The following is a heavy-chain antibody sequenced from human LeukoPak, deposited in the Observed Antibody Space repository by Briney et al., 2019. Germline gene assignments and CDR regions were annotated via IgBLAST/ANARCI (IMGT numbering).Heavy chain of an antibody. CDR1: GGSISSYY. Sequence: KPSETLSLTCTVSGGSISSYYWSWIRQPPGKGLERIGYIFYSGDTNYNPALKSRVAISVDTSKNQFSLKLSSVTAADTAVYYCASLSYQPLAIDYWGQGTLVTVSS. V-gene: IGHV4-59*12. D-gene: IGHD2-2*01. CDR2: IFYSGDT. J-gene: IGHJ4*02. CDR3: ASLSYQPLAIDY.